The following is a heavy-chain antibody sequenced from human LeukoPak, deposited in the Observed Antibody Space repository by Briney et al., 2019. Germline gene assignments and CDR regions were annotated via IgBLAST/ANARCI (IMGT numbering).Heavy chain of an antibody. CDR1: GFTFSSYG. J-gene: IGHJ4*02. CDR3: ERDGGSWSQYYDSSGYYFEY. D-gene: IGHD3-22*01. V-gene: IGHV3-33*01. CDR2: MWYDGSNK. Sequence: QPGGSLRLSCAASGFTFSSYGMHWVRQAPGKGLEGVAVMWYDGSNKYYADSVKGRFTISRDNSKNPQYLQMNSLRAEDTTVYYCERDGGSWSQYYDSSGYYFEYWGQGTLITVSS.